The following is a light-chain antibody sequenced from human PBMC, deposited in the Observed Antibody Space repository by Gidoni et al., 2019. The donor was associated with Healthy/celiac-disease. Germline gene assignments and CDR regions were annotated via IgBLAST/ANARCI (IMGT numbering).Light chain of an antibody. Sequence: DIQMTQSPSSLSASVGDRVTITCRASQSISSYLNWYQQKPAKAPKLLIYAASSLQSGVPSRFSGSGSGRDFTLTISSLQPEDFATYYCQQSYSTPCSFGQGTKLEIK. CDR3: QQSYSTPCS. V-gene: IGKV1-39*01. CDR1: QSISSY. J-gene: IGKJ2*04. CDR2: AAS.